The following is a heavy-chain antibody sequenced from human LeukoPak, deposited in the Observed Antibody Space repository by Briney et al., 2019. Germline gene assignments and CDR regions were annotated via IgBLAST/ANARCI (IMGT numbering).Heavy chain of an antibody. V-gene: IGHV4/OR15-8*01. CDR3: ARGGDWKFDY. D-gene: IGHD1-1*01. Sequence: WVRQPPGKGLEWIGEIHHSGRLNYSPSLKSRVTISVDKSKNHFSLNLNSITPADTAIYYCARGGDWKFDYWGQGALVTVSS. J-gene: IGHJ4*02. CDR2: IHHSGRL.